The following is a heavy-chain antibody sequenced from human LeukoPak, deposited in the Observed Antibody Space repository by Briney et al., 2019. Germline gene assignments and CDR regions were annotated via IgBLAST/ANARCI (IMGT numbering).Heavy chain of an antibody. J-gene: IGHJ4*02. D-gene: IGHD2-15*01. CDR3: AKDQLNRFCSGGSCSITHDY. Sequence: PGGSLRLSCAASGFTFSDYYMSWIRQAPGEGLEWVSGISGSTYTTYYADSVRGRFTISRDNSRNTLYLQMNSLRAEDTAVYYCAKDQLNRFCSGGSCSITHDYWGQGTLVTVSS. V-gene: IGHV3-11*01. CDR1: GFTFSDYY. CDR2: ISGSTYTT.